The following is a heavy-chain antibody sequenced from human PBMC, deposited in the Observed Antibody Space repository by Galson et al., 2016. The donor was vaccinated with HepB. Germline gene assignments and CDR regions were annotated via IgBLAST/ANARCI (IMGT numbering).Heavy chain of an antibody. Sequence: TLSLTCTVSGGSISGGGYYWSWIRQHPGKGLEWIGYIYDSGNTYYNPSLKSRLTISVDTSKNQFSLKLSSVTAADTAVYYCARGPHYFDTSAYQYWGQGILVTVSS. CDR1: GGSISGGGYY. CDR3: ARGPHYFDTSAYQY. D-gene: IGHD3-22*01. CDR2: IYDSGNT. V-gene: IGHV4-31*03. J-gene: IGHJ4*02.